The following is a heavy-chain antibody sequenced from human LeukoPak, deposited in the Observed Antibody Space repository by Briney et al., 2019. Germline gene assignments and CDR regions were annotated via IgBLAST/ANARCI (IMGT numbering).Heavy chain of an antibody. D-gene: IGHD3-3*01. CDR2: IGPSGST. CDR3: ARVPRSSRIPIFR. CDR1: GFTLTTYA. Sequence: GGSLRLSCAASGFTLTTYAMSWVRQAPGKGLAWVSAIGPSGSTFYADSVKGRFAISRDNAKNSLYLQLNSLRAEDTAVYYCARVPRSSRIPIFRWGQGTLVTVSS. J-gene: IGHJ4*02. V-gene: IGHV3-23*01.